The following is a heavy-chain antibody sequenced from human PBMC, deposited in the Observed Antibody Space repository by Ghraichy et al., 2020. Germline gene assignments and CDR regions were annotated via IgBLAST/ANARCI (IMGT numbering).Heavy chain of an antibody. CDR3: ARRVLVASYRYYFDY. V-gene: IGHV4-39*01. Sequence: SETLSLTCTVSGGSISSSSYYWDWIRQPPGKGLEWIGSLFYTGTTFYNPSLRSRITMTVDTSKNQFSLKLNSLTAADTAVYYCARRVLVASYRYYFDYWGQGTLVTVSS. D-gene: IGHD2-21*01. CDR2: LFYTGTT. CDR1: GGSISSSSYY. J-gene: IGHJ4*02.